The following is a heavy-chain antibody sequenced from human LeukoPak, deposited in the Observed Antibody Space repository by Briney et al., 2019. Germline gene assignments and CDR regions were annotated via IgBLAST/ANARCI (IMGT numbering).Heavy chain of an antibody. Sequence: SETLSLTCTVSAGSFISSSHHWGWIRQPPGKGLEWIGSVYYGRSPYFNPSLESRATISVDTSKNHFSLKMSSVTAADTAVYYCARSSGTGTFSYWGQGTLVTVSS. CDR1: AGSFISSSHH. V-gene: IGHV4-39*02. CDR2: VYYGRSP. J-gene: IGHJ4*02. D-gene: IGHD6-25*01. CDR3: ARSSGTGTFSY.